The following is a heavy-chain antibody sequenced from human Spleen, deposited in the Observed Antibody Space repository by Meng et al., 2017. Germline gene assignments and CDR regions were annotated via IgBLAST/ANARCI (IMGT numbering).Heavy chain of an antibody. D-gene: IGHD1-14*01. Sequence: SETLSLTCTVSGGSISSDNYYWGWVRQPPGEGLEWIGNIYYSGDTYYNSSLNSCVTISLDTSKKQFFLELRSVTAADTAVYYWARSKNPLFYSWGQGTLVTVSS. CDR2: IYYSGDT. CDR3: ARSKNPLFYS. V-gene: IGHV4-39*07. CDR1: GGSISSDNYY. J-gene: IGHJ5*01.